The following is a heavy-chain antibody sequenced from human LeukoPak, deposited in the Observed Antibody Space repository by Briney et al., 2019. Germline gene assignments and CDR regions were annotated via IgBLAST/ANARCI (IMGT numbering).Heavy chain of an antibody. Sequence: GGSLRLSCAASGFTFSSYWMSWVRQAPGKVLEWVANIKQDGSEKYYVDSVKGRFTISRDNAKNSLYLQMNSLRAEDTAVYYCARVGSGWAFDYWGQGTLVTVSS. CDR1: GFTFSSYW. J-gene: IGHJ4*02. CDR3: ARVGSGWAFDY. D-gene: IGHD6-19*01. V-gene: IGHV3-7*01. CDR2: IKQDGSEK.